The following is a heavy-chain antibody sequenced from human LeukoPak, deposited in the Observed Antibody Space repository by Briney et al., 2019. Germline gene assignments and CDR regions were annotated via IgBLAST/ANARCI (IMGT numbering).Heavy chain of an antibody. CDR3: AKGGTGWYGNWFDP. J-gene: IGHJ5*02. Sequence: GGSLRLSCAASGFTFSDYYMSWIRQAPGKGLEWVSYISSSSSYTNYADSVKGRFTISRDNSKNTLYLQLNSLRTEDTAAYYCAKGGTGWYGNWFDPWGQGTLVTVSS. CDR2: ISSSSSYT. CDR1: GFTFSDYY. D-gene: IGHD6-19*01. V-gene: IGHV3-11*05.